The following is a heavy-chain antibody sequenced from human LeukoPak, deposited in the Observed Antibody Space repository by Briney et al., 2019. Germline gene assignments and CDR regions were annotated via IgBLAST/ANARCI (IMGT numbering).Heavy chain of an antibody. J-gene: IGHJ4*02. Sequence: GGSLRLSCAASGFTFSSYAMNWFRQAPGKGLEWVAAISGSGGSTYYADSVKGRFTISRDNSKNTLYLQMNSLRAEDTAVYYCAKSRLGVVVTYFDYWGQGTLVTVSS. CDR2: ISGSGGST. D-gene: IGHD3-22*01. V-gene: IGHV3-23*01. CDR1: GFTFSSYA. CDR3: AKSRLGVVVTYFDY.